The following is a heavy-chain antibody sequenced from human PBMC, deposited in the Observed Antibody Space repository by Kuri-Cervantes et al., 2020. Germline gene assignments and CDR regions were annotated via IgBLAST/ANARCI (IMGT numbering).Heavy chain of an antibody. J-gene: IGHJ4*02. CDR3: ARHITVDTAMAD. Sequence: SQTLSLTCAVYGGSFSGYYWSWVHQPPGKGLEWIGEINHSGSTNYNPSLKSRVTISVDTSKNQFSLKLSSVTAADTAVYYCARHITVDTAMADWGQGTLVTVSS. CDR1: GGSFSGYY. V-gene: IGHV4-34*01. CDR2: INHSGST. D-gene: IGHD5-18*01.